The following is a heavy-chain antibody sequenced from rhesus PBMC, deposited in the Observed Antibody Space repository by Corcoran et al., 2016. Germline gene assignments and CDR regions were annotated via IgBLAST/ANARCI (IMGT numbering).Heavy chain of an antibody. J-gene: IGHJ4*01. Sequence: EVQLVESGGGLAKPGGSLRLYCAASGFTFSTYWMNWVCQTPGKVLEWVSVINSCGDSTYYADSVHGRFTISGDNSKNPLSLQMNSLRAENTTVYYCAKGARSGSWKGYFDYWGQGVLVTVSS. CDR3: AKGARSGSWKGYFDY. CDR1: GFTFSTYW. V-gene: IGHV3S42*01. CDR2: INSCGDST. D-gene: IGHD6-25*01.